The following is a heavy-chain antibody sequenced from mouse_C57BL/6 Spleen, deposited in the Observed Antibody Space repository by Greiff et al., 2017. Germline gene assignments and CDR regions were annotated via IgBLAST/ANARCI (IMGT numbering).Heavy chain of an antibody. J-gene: IGHJ3*01. V-gene: IGHV1-80*01. CDR1: GYAFSSYW. Sequence: QVQLQQSGAELVKPGASVKISCKASGYAFSSYWMNWVKQRPGKGLEGIGQIYPGDGDTNYNGKFKGKATLTADKSSSTAYMQLSSLTSEDSAVYFCARGGSPAWVAYWGQGTLVTVSA. CDR2: IYPGDGDT. CDR3: ARGGSPAWVAY.